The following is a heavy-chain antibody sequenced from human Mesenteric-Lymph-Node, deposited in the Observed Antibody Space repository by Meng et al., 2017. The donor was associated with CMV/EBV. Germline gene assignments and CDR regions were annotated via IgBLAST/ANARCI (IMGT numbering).Heavy chain of an antibody. CDR2: LYSTGGA. Sequence: GESLKISCAASGFTFSSYAMSWVRQAPGKGLEWVSVLYSTGGAFYADSVKGRFIVSRDNSKNTLFLQMNNVRAEDTAVYYCAKHMTGYYYYGLDVWGQGTTVTVSS. CDR3: AKHMTGYYYYGLDV. D-gene: IGHD1-14*01. J-gene: IGHJ6*02. CDR1: GFTFSSYA. V-gene: IGHV3-23*05.